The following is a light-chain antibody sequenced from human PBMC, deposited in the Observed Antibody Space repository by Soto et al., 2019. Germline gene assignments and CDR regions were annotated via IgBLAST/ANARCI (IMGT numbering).Light chain of an antibody. Sequence: QSALTQPASVSGSPGQSITISCTGTSSDVGGYNYVSWYQQHPGKAPKLMIYEVSNRPSGVSNRFSGSKSGNTASLTISGLQAEDEADYYCSSYTSSITLVVFGGGTNLTVL. CDR2: EVS. J-gene: IGLJ2*01. CDR1: SSDVGGYNY. V-gene: IGLV2-14*01. CDR3: SSYTSSITLVV.